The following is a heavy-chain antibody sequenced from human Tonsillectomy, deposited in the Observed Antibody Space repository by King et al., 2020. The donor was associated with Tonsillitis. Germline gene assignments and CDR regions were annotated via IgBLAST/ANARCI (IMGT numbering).Heavy chain of an antibody. Sequence: VQLVESGAEVKKPGSSVRLSCKASGGTFSNYGFNWVRQAPGQGLEWMGGIIPMFDTPIYGPKFQGRATIIADEATTTLYMEMTSLRSEDTAVYYCARDSEYYDGSGSRNGMDVWGQGTTVIVSS. D-gene: IGHD3-10*01. J-gene: IGHJ6*02. CDR2: IIPMFDTP. CDR3: ARDSEYYDGSGSRNGMDV. CDR1: GGTFSNYG. V-gene: IGHV1-69*01.